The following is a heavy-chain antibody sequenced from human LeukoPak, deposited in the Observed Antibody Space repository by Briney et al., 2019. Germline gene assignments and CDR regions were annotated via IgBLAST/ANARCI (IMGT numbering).Heavy chain of an antibody. D-gene: IGHD3-22*01. CDR1: GYTFTSDG. CDR3: ARDVDYYDSSGYYLFNWFDH. V-gene: IGHV1-18*01. CDR2: ISAYNGKT. Sequence: ASVKVSCTASGYTFTSDGFRWVRPAPGQGREWMGWISAYNGKTHYAKQLQGRVTITSDTSTSTASMALRRLRSDDTAVYSCARDVDYYDSSGYYLFNWFDHWGQGTLVTVSS. J-gene: IGHJ5*02.